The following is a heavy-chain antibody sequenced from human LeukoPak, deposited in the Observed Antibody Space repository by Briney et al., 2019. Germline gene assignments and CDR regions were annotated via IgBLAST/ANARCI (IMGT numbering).Heavy chain of an antibody. Sequence: ASVKVSCKASGYTFTSYDINWVRQATGQGLEWMGWMNPNSGNTGYAQKFQGRVTMTRNTSISTAYMELSSLRSEDTAVYYCARESAAGTVYYYYYGMDVWGQGTTVTVSS. V-gene: IGHV1-8*01. CDR3: ARESAAGTVYYYYYGMDV. CDR1: GYTFTSYD. D-gene: IGHD6-13*01. J-gene: IGHJ6*02. CDR2: MNPNSGNT.